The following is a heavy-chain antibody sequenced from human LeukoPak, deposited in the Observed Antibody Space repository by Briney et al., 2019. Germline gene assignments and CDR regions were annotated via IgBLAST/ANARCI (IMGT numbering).Heavy chain of an antibody. CDR1: GFTFSSYA. V-gene: IGHV3-23*01. J-gene: IGHJ4*02. CDR3: AKGGRFLRHPNDY. D-gene: IGHD3-3*01. Sequence: GGPLRLSCAASGFTFSSYAMSWVRQAPGKGLEWVSAISGSGGSTYYADSVKGRFTISRDNSKNTLYLQMNSLRAEDTAVYYCAKGGRFLRHPNDYWGQGTLVTVSS. CDR2: ISGSGGST.